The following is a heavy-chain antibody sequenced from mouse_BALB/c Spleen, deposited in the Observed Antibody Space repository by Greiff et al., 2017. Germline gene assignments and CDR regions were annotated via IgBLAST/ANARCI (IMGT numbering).Heavy chain of an antibody. CDR3: ARQNDYFDY. V-gene: IGHV5-9-3*01. CDR1: GFTFSSYA. J-gene: IGHJ2*01. D-gene: IGHD2-3*01. Sequence: EVQGVESGGGLVKPGGSLKLSCAASGFTFSSYAMSWVRQTPEKRLEWVATISSGGSYTYYPDSVKGRFTISRDNAKNTLYLQMSSLRSEDTAMYYCARQNDYFDYWGQGTTLTVSS. CDR2: ISSGGSYT.